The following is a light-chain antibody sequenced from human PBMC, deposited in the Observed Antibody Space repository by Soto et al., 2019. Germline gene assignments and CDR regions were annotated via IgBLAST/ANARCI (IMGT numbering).Light chain of an antibody. J-gene: IGLJ2*01. CDR1: SSDVGGYNY. V-gene: IGLV2-8*01. Sequence: QSVLTQPPSASGSPGQSVTISCTGTSSDVGGYNYVSWYQQHPGKAPKLMISEVSKRPSGVPDRFSGSKSGNTASLTVSGLQAEDEADYCCSSFAGNNNLVFGGGTKLPVL. CDR3: SSFAGNNNLV. CDR2: EVS.